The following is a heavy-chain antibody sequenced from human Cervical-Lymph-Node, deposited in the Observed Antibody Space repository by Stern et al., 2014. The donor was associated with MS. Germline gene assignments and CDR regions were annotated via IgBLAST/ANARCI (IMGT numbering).Heavy chain of an antibody. CDR1: GYTFIDHS. V-gene: IGHV1-3*01. J-gene: IGHJ4*02. Sequence: QVQLVQSGAEVKKPGASMKISCKTSGYTFIDHSIHWVRQAPGQGLEWMGWINAGPGTAKYSQKFQGRVPFTRDKAASAAYMYLSSLSPDDTAVYYCARQPDYSDFLDFWGQGTLVTVSS. CDR3: ARQPDYSDFLDF. D-gene: IGHD4-11*01. CDR2: INAGPGTA.